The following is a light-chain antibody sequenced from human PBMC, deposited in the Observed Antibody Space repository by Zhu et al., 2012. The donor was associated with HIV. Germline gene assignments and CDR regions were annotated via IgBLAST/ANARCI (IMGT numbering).Light chain of an antibody. CDR1: QSVNSF. CDR2: GAS. Sequence: IVLTQSPATLSLSPGERATLSCRTSQSVNSFLAWYQQKPGQAPRLLIYGASSRATGIPDRFSGSGSGTDFTLTISRLEPEDFAVYYCQQYGSSPLTFGGGTKVEIK. CDR3: QQYGSSPLT. J-gene: IGKJ4*01. V-gene: IGKV3-20*01.